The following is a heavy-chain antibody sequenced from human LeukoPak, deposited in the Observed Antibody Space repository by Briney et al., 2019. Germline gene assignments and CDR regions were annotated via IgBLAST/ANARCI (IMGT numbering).Heavy chain of an antibody. CDR3: ASLYCSSTSCYFYY. D-gene: IGHD2-2*01. Sequence: PSETLSLTCTVSGGSISSYYWSWIRQPPGKGLEWIGYIYYSGSTNYNPSLKSRVTISVDKSKNQFSLKLSSVTAADTAVYYCASLYCSSTSCYFYYWGQGTLVSVSS. CDR1: GGSISSYY. CDR2: IYYSGST. J-gene: IGHJ4*02. V-gene: IGHV4-59*12.